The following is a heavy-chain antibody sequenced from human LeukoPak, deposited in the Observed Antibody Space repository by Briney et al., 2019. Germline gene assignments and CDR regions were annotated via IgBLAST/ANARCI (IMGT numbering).Heavy chain of an antibody. D-gene: IGHD6-6*01. V-gene: IGHV1-2*02. CDR3: TRAAGAPSSSSSYYYYGMDV. Sequence: EASVKVSCKASGYTFNDDYMHWVRQAPGQGLEWMGWINPNSGGTNYAQKFQGRVTMTRDTSITTAYMELSRLRFDDTAMYSCTRAAGAPSSSSSYYYYGMDVWGQGTLVTVSS. CDR1: GYTFNDDY. J-gene: IGHJ6*02. CDR2: INPNSGGT.